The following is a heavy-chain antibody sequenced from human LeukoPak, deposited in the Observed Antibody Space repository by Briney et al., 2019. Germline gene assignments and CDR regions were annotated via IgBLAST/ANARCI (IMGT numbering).Heavy chain of an antibody. J-gene: IGHJ5*02. D-gene: IGHD1-1*01. CDR1: GGSISSYY. Sequence: SETLSLTCTVSGGSISSYYWSWIRQPAGKGLEWIGRIYTSGSTYYNPSLKSRVTMSVDTSKKQFSLKLSSVTAADTAVYYCARHAVEAASRWFDPWGQGTLVTVSS. CDR2: IYTSGST. CDR3: ARHAVEAASRWFDP. V-gene: IGHV4-4*07.